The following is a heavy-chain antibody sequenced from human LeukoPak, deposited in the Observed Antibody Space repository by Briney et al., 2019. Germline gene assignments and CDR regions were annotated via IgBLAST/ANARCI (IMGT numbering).Heavy chain of an antibody. D-gene: IGHD3-10*01. Sequence: PGGSLRLSCAASGFTFSNAWMGWVRQAPGKGLEWVSGISGSGDNTYYADSVKGRFTISRDNSKNTLTLQMDSLKVEDTAVYYCAKGRSGNPYFYDYWGQETLVTVSS. V-gene: IGHV3-23*01. J-gene: IGHJ4*02. CDR2: ISGSGDNT. CDR3: AKGRSGNPYFYDY. CDR1: GFTFSNAW.